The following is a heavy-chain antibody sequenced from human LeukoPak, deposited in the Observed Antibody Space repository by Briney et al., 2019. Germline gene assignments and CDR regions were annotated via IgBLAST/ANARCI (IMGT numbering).Heavy chain of an antibody. CDR2: ISSSSSYI. D-gene: IGHD3-3*01. Sequence: PGGSPRLSCAASGFTVSSNYMSWVRQAPGKGLEWVSSISSSSSYIYYADSVKGRFTISRDNAKNSLYLQMNSLRAEDTAVYYCARNHYYDFWSGYYRVAFDYWGQGTLVTVSS. CDR1: GFTVSSNY. J-gene: IGHJ4*02. V-gene: IGHV3-21*01. CDR3: ARNHYYDFWSGYYRVAFDY.